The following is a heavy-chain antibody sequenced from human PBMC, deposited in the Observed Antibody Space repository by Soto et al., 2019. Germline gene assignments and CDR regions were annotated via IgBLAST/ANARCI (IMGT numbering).Heavy chain of an antibody. D-gene: IGHD2-2*01. CDR2: IIPILGIA. Sequence: ASVKVSCKASGGTFSSYTISWVRQAPGQGLEWMGRIIPILGIANYAQKFQGRVTITADKSTSTAYMELSSLRSEDTAVYYCARALGYCSSTSCYNYYYYMDVWGKGTTVTVSS. J-gene: IGHJ6*03. V-gene: IGHV1-69*02. CDR1: GGTFSSYT. CDR3: ARALGYCSSTSCYNYYYYMDV.